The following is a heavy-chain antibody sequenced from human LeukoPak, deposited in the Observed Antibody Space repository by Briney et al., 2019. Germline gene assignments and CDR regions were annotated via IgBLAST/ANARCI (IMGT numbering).Heavy chain of an antibody. CDR1: GYTFTSYG. Sequence: ASVKVSCKASGYTFTSYGISWVRQAPGQGLEWMGWISAYNGNTNYAQKLRGRVTMTTDTSTSTAYMELRSLRSDDTAFYYCAREGGNVLLWFGEFEVWGQGTLVTVSS. CDR2: ISAYNGNT. D-gene: IGHD3-10*01. V-gene: IGHV1-18*01. CDR3: AREGGNVLLWFGEFEV. J-gene: IGHJ4*02.